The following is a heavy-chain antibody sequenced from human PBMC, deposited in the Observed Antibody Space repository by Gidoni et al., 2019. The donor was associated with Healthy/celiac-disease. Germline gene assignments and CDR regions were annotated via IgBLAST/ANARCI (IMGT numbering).Heavy chain of an antibody. Sequence: QVQLQESGPGLVKPSETLSLTCTVSGGSISSYYWSWIRQPPGKGLVWIGYIYYSGSTNYNPSLKSRVTISVDTSKNQFSLKLSSVTAADTAVYYCARGLTYYYDSSGYYGYYYYGMDVWGQGTTVTVSS. CDR3: ARGLTYYYDSSGYYGYYYYGMDV. D-gene: IGHD3-22*01. CDR1: GGSISSYY. CDR2: IYYSGST. V-gene: IGHV4-59*01. J-gene: IGHJ6*02.